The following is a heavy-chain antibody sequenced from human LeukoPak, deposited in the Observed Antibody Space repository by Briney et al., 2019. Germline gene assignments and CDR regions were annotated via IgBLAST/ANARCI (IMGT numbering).Heavy chain of an antibody. V-gene: IGHV3-66*02. J-gene: IGHJ3*01. CDR3: VRSTLDAFDL. CDR1: GFSVSSKY. CDR2: LFSGGST. D-gene: IGHD1-1*01. Sequence: PGGSLRLSCVASGFSVSSKYMSWVRQAPGKGLEWVSVLFSGGSTHYVDSVRGRFTISRDESKNTLFLQVNSLRVEDTAVYYCVRSTLDAFDLWGQGTMVTVSS.